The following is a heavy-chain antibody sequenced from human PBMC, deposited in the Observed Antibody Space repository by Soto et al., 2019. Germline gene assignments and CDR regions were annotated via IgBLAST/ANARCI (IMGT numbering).Heavy chain of an antibody. J-gene: IGHJ5*02. CDR2: INSEGSST. Sequence: EVQLVESGGGLVQPGGSLRLSCAASGFTISGHWMHWVRQVPGKGLVWVSRINSEGSSTSYADSVKGRFIISRDNAKNTLFLQMNSLRAEDTAVYYCARSYRGTYGCFDPWGQGTLVTVSS. CDR3: ARSYRGTYGCFDP. V-gene: IGHV3-74*01. D-gene: IGHD1-26*01. CDR1: GFTISGHW.